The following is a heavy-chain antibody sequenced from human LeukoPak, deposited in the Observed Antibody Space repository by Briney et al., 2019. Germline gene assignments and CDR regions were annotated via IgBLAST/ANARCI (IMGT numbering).Heavy chain of an antibody. CDR3: ASAAATLTNLRLVGY. J-gene: IGHJ4*02. Sequence: GGSLRLSCAASGFTFSSYAMHWVRQAPGKGLEWVAVISSDGINKYYADSVMGRFTISRDNSMNTLYLQMNSLRTEDTGVYYCASAAATLTNLRLVGYWGQGTLVTVSS. D-gene: IGHD4-17*01. CDR2: ISSDGINK. V-gene: IGHV3-30-3*01. CDR1: GFTFSSYA.